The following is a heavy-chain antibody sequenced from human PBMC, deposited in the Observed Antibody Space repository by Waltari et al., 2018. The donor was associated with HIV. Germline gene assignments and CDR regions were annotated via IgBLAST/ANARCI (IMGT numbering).Heavy chain of an antibody. J-gene: IGHJ5*02. CDR3: ARDSRGTSWSLNWFDP. Sequence: EVQLVESGGGLVKPGGSLRLSCAAPASTFSAATMTWVRQSPGKGLEWVSSISSSGSFIYYADSVKGRFTISRDNAQNSMYLQMNNLRADDSAMYYCARDSRGTSWSLNWFDPWGQGTLVTVSS. CDR1: ASTFSAAT. D-gene: IGHD6-13*01. CDR2: ISSSGSFI. V-gene: IGHV3-21*02.